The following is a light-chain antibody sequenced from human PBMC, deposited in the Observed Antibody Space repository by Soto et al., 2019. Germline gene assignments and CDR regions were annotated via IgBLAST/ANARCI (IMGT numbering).Light chain of an antibody. CDR2: SNN. J-gene: IGLJ3*02. CDR3: AAWDDSLGWV. CDR1: SSNIGSNT. Sequence: QSVLTQPPSASGTPGQRVTISCSGSSSNIGSNTVNWYQQLPGTAPKLLIYSNNQRPSRVPDRFSGSKSGTSASLAISGLQSEDEADYYCAAWDDSLGWVFGGGTQLTVL. V-gene: IGLV1-44*01.